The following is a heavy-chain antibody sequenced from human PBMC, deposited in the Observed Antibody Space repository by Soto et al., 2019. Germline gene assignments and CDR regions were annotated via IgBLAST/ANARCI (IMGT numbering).Heavy chain of an antibody. J-gene: IGHJ4*02. V-gene: IGHV3-23*01. CDR3: AKEPGVDFGDYCDY. CDR1: GFSFREFA. D-gene: IGHD4-17*01. CDR2: ISGSGSNT. Sequence: EVQLLESGGSLVQPGGSLRLSCAASGFSFREFAMSWVRQAPGKGLEWVSGISGSGSNTYYADSVKGRFTISRDNSKNTLYLQMNSLGPADTAVYYCAKEPGVDFGDYCDYWGQGTRVTVSS.